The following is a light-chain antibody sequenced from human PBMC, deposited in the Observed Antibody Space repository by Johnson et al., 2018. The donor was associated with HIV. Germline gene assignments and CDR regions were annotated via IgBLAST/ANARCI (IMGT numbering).Light chain of an antibody. J-gene: IGLJ1*01. CDR3: GTWDSSLSAYV. CDR1: SSNIGNNY. CDR2: GNN. V-gene: IGLV1-51*02. Sequence: QSVLTQPPSVSAAPGQKVTISCSGSSSNIGNNYVSWYQQLPGTAPKLLISGNNKLPSGTPDRFSGSKSGTSVTLGITGLQTGVEADYYCGTWDSSLSAYVFGTGTKVTVL.